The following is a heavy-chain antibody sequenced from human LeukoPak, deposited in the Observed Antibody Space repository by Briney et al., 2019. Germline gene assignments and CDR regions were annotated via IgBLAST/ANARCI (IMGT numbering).Heavy chain of an antibody. D-gene: IGHD3-22*01. V-gene: IGHV3-21*01. CDR2: ISSSTSYI. CDR3: ARERTRDYYDSSGYYSHDGFDI. Sequence: GGSLRLSCAASRFTFSRYTMNWVRQAPGKGLEWVSSISSSTSYIYYADSVKGRFTISRDNAKNSLYLQMNSLRAEDTALYYCARERTRDYYDSSGYYSHDGFDIWGQGTMVTVSS. CDR1: RFTFSRYT. J-gene: IGHJ3*02.